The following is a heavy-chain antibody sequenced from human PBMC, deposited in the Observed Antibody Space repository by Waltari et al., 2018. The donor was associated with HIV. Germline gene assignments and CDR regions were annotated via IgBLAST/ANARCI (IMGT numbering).Heavy chain of an antibody. CDR3: ARDSNGGGSSGWYIDYYYYGMDV. CDR2: ISSSSSYI. D-gene: IGHD6-19*01. J-gene: IGHJ6*02. V-gene: IGHV3-21*01. Sequence: NWVRQAPGKGLEWVSSISSSSSYIYYADSVKGRFTISRDNAKNSLYLQMNSLRAEDTAVYYCARDSNGGGSSGWYIDYYYYGMDVWGQGTTVTVSS.